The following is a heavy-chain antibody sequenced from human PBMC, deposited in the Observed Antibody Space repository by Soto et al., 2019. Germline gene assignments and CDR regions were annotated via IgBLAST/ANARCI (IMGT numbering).Heavy chain of an antibody. J-gene: IGHJ5*02. CDR3: ARGLKEVVAATLWWFDP. V-gene: IGHV4-39*01. Sequence: SETLSLTCTVSGGSISSSSYYWGWIRQPPGKGLEWIGSIYYSGSTYYNPSLKSRVTISVDTSKNQFSLKLSSVTAADTAVYYCARGLKEVVAATLWWFDPWGQGTLVTVSS. CDR1: GGSISSSSYY. CDR2: IYYSGST. D-gene: IGHD2-15*01.